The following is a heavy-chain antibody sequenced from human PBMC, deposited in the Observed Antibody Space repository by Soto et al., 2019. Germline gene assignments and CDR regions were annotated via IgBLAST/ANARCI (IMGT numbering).Heavy chain of an antibody. CDR1: GFTFSSYW. J-gene: IGHJ6*02. D-gene: IGHD2-2*01. CDR3: ASLPGYCSSTSCYPNYYYGMDV. V-gene: IGHV3-7*01. Sequence: GGSLRLSCAASGFTFSSYWMSWVRQAPGKGLEWVANIKQDGSEKCYVDSVKGRFTISRDNAKNSLYLQMNSLRAEDTAVYYCASLPGYCSSTSCYPNYYYGMDVWGQGTTVTVSS. CDR2: IKQDGSEK.